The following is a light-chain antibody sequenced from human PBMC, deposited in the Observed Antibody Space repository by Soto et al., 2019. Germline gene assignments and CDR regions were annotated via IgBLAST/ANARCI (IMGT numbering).Light chain of an antibody. CDR3: QQYNSYPWT. J-gene: IGKJ1*01. CDR1: QTISSW. Sequence: DIQSTHCPATRSCSVGDRVTITCRASQTISSWLAWYQQKPGKAPKLLIYKTSNLESGVPSRFSGSGSGTEFTLTISSLQPDDFATYYCQQYNSYPWTFGQGTKVDIK. CDR2: KTS. V-gene: IGKV1-5*03.